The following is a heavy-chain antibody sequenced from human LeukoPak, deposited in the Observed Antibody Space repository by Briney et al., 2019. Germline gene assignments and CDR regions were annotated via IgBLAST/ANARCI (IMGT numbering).Heavy chain of an antibody. CDR3: AKGPVAYFGVVVDYGMDV. CDR2: ISGSGGST. D-gene: IGHD3-3*01. CDR1: GFTFSSYA. J-gene: IGHJ6*02. V-gene: IGHV3-23*01. Sequence: GGSLRLSCAASGFTFSSYAMSWVRQAPGKGLEWVSAISGSGGSTYYADSVKGRFTISRDNSKNTLYLQMNSLRAEDTAVYYCAKGPVAYFGVVVDYGMDVWGQGTTVTVSS.